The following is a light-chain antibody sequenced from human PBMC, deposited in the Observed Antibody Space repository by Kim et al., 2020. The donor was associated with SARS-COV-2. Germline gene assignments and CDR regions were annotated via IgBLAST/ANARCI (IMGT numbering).Light chain of an antibody. Sequence: SYELTQPPSVSVVPGKTATITCGGNNIESKSVHWYQQKPGQAPVMVIFYDVDRPSGIPERFSGSNSGNMATLTISGVEAGDEADYSCQVWDSSGDHPVFGRGTQLTVL. CDR2: YDV. CDR3: QVWDSSGDHPV. J-gene: IGLJ3*02. V-gene: IGLV3-21*04. CDR1: NIESKS.